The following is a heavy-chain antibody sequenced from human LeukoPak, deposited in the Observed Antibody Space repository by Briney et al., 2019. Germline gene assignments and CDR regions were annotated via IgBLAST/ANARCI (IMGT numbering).Heavy chain of an antibody. D-gene: IGHD1-1*01. CDR3: ARAPLGTISSDAFDI. J-gene: IGHJ3*02. CDR1: GGSISSYY. V-gene: IGHV4-59*01. Sequence: PSETLSLTCTVSGGSISSYYWSWIRQPPGKGLEWIGYIYYSGSTNYNPSLKSRVTISVDTSKNQFSLKLSSVTAADTAVYYCARAPLGTISSDAFDIWGQGTMVTVSS. CDR2: IYYSGST.